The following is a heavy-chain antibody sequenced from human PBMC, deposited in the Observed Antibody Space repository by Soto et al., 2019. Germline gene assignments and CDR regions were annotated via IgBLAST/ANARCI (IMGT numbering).Heavy chain of an antibody. CDR1: GGSISSGGYY. CDR3: ARVMDTAMANYYYYGMDV. Sequence: SETLSLTCTVSGGSISSGGYYWSWIRQHPGKGLEWIGYIYYSGSTYYNPSLKSRVTISVDTSKNQFSLKLSSVTAADTAVYYCARVMDTAMANYYYYGMDVWGQGTTVTVSS. J-gene: IGHJ6*02. D-gene: IGHD5-18*01. CDR2: IYYSGST. V-gene: IGHV4-31*03.